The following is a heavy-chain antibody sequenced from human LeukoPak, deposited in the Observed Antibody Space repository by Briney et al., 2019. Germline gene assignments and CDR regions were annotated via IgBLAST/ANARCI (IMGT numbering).Heavy chain of an antibody. J-gene: IGHJ4*02. CDR2: IGSSGSTI. CDR3: ARGLPSVDYYDSSGYLYYFDY. D-gene: IGHD3-22*01. V-gene: IGHV3-48*03. CDR1: GFTFSTYE. Sequence: GGSLRLSCEASGFTFSTYEMNWVRQTPGKGLEWVSCIGSSGSTIYYADSVKGRFTISRDNAKNSLYLQMNSLRAEDTAAYYCARGLPSVDYYDSSGYLYYFDYWGQGTLVTVSS.